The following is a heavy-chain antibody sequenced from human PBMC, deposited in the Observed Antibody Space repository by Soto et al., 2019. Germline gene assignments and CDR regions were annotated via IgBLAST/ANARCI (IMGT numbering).Heavy chain of an antibody. Sequence: QVQLVESGGGVVQPGRSLRLSCAASGFTFSSYGMHWVRQAPGKGLEWVAVISYDGSNKYYADSVKGRFTISRDNSKNTLYLQMNSLRAEDTAVYYCAKNPYYYDSSGYYDYFDYWGKGTLVTVSS. CDR1: GFTFSSYG. CDR2: ISYDGSNK. CDR3: AKNPYYYDSSGYYDYFDY. V-gene: IGHV3-30*18. D-gene: IGHD3-22*01. J-gene: IGHJ4*02.